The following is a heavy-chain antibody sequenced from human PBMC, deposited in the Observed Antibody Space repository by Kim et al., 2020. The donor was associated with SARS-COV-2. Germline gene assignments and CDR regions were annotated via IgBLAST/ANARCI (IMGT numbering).Heavy chain of an antibody. Sequence: SETLSLTCTVSDYSITTQYYWGWIRQPPGKGLEWIGSVHHSGRTYYNPSLMSRVTISIDTSQNQFSLRVNSVTAADTAVYYCARSTGYENDYWGQGTLVIVSS. CDR2: VHHSGRT. V-gene: IGHV4-38-2*02. J-gene: IGHJ4*02. D-gene: IGHD5-12*01. CDR1: DYSITTQYY. CDR3: ARSTGYENDY.